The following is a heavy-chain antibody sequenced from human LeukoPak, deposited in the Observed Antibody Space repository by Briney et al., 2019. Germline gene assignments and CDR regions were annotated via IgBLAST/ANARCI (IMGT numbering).Heavy chain of an antibody. J-gene: IGHJ6*02. CDR2: IYSGGST. V-gene: IGHV3-66*01. CDR1: GFTFSSYA. D-gene: IGHD1-26*01. Sequence: GGSLRLSCAASGFTFSSYAMHWVRQAPGKGLEWVSVIYSGGSTYYADSVKGRFTISRDNSKNTLYLQMNSLRAEDTAVYYCARAREYYYGMDVWGQGTTVTVSS. CDR3: ARAREYYYGMDV.